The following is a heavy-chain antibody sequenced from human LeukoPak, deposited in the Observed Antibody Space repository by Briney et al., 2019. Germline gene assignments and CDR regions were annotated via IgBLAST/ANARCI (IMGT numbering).Heavy chain of an antibody. CDR1: GYTFTGYY. J-gene: IGHJ3*02. Sequence: ASVKVSCKASGYTFTGYYMHWVRQAPGQGLGWMGWINPNSGGTNYAQKFQGRVTMTRDTSISTAYMELSRLRSDDTAVYYCARDPRGYSSGWYSGAFDIWGQGTMVTVSS. V-gene: IGHV1-2*02. CDR2: INPNSGGT. CDR3: ARDPRGYSSGWYSGAFDI. D-gene: IGHD6-19*01.